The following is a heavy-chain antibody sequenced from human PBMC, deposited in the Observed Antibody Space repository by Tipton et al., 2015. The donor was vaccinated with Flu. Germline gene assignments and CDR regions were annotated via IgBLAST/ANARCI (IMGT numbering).Heavy chain of an antibody. J-gene: IGHJ3*02. V-gene: IGHV4-31*03. CDR2: IYYSGGT. CDR1: GGSISSGGYY. D-gene: IGHD3-10*01. Sequence: TLSLTCTVSGGSISSGGYYWSWIRQHPGKGLEWIGYIYYSGGTYYNPSLKSRVTISVDTSKNQFSLKLSSVTAADTAVYYCARDGDYYGSGSYPNDAFDIWGQGTMVTVSS. CDR3: ARDGDYYGSGSYPNDAFDI.